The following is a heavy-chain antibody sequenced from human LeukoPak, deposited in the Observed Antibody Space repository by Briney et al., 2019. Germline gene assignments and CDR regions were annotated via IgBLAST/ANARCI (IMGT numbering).Heavy chain of an antibody. Sequence: GRSLRLSCVASGFSFSEYYMSWIRQAPGKGLEWVSYIGSTIYYADSVKGRFTISRDNAKNSLYLQMNSLRAEDTAVYYCARDRGIVGTTGYYYMDVWGKGTTVTVSS. CDR1: GFSFSEYY. J-gene: IGHJ6*03. CDR2: IGSTI. D-gene: IGHD1-26*01. CDR3: ARDRGIVGTTGYYYMDV. V-gene: IGHV3-11*04.